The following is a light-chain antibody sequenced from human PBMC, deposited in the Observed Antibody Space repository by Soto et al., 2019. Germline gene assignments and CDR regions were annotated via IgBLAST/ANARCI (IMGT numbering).Light chain of an antibody. J-gene: IGKJ1*01. CDR2: DAS. CDR1: QSISSW. Sequence: DIQMTQSPSTLSASVGDRVTITCRASQSISSWLAWYQQKPGKAPKLLIYDASSLESGVPSRFSGSGSGTEFPLTISSLQPDDFATYYCQQYNSYSGTFGQGTTVEIK. V-gene: IGKV1-5*01. CDR3: QQYNSYSGT.